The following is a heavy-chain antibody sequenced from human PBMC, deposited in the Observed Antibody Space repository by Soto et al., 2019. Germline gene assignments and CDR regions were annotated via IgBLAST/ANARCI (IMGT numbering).Heavy chain of an antibody. Sequence: TLSLTCTIPNASIGSYYCIPTSQSPGKGLEWIGYIYYSGSTNYNPSLKSRVTISVDTSKNQFSLKLSSVTAADTAVYYCVGMLYDYYDSSGSDYWGQGTLVTVS. CDR1: NASIGSYY. CDR3: VGMLYDYYDSSGSDY. V-gene: IGHV4-59*08. CDR2: IYYSGST. J-gene: IGHJ4*02. D-gene: IGHD3-22*01.